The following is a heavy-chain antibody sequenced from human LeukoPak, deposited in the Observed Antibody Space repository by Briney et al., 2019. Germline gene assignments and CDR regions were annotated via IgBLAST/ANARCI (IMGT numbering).Heavy chain of an antibody. CDR1: GFTFSSYS. CDR2: ISGSGGRI. V-gene: IGHV3-23*01. J-gene: IGHJ4*02. D-gene: IGHD6-19*01. CDR3: AKGVAVASPYYFDY. Sequence: PGGSLRLSCAASGFTFSSYSMSWVRQAPGKGLEWVSSISGSGGRIDYADSVKGRFTISRDDSKNTLYLQMNSLRAEDTAVYYCAKGVAVASPYYFDYWGQGTLVTVSS.